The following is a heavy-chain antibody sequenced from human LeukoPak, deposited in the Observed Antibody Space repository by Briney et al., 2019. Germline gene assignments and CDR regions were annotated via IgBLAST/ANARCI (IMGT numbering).Heavy chain of an antibody. J-gene: IGHJ4*02. CDR2: IYYSGST. CDR3: ARHSRPDYVWGSYRYTESPFDY. D-gene: IGHD3-16*02. V-gene: IGHV4-34*01. CDR1: GGSFSGYY. Sequence: SETLSLTCAVYGGSFSGYYWSWIRQPPGKGLEWIGSIYYSGSTYYNPSLKSRVTISVDTSKNQFSLKLSSVTAADTAVYYCARHSRPDYVWGSYRYTESPFDYWGQGTLVTVSS.